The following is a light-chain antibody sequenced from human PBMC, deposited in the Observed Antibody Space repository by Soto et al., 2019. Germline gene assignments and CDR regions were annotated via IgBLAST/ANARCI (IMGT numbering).Light chain of an antibody. J-gene: IGKJ5*01. Sequence: EIVLTQSPGTLSLSPGDRATLSCRAVQPLNNNVAWYQHKPGQAPRLLIYGASTRATGISARFSGSGSGTEFTLTISSLQSEDFAVYYCQQYEKWPPSITFGQGTRLEIK. CDR2: GAS. CDR1: QPLNNN. V-gene: IGKV3-15*01. CDR3: QQYEKWPPSIT.